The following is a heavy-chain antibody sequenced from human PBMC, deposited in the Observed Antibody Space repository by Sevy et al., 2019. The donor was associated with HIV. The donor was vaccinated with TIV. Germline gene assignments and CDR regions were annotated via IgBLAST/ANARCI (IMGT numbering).Heavy chain of an antibody. CDR3: ATLRGGLYGSGYFQN. CDR1: GFTFGAYV. D-gene: IGHD3-10*01. V-gene: IGHV3-23*01. CDR2: ISSSGGST. Sequence: GGSLRLSCAASGFTFGAYVMSWVRQAPGKGLEWVSGISSSGGSTDYADSVKGRFSISRDTSKNTLYLQMNSLRAEDTALYYCATLRGGLYGSGYFQNWGQGTQVTVSS. J-gene: IGHJ1*01.